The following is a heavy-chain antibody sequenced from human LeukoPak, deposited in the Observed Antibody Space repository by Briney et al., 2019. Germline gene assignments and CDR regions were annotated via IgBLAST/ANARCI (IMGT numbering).Heavy chain of an antibody. CDR3: VRDGAVVTSGSYPWRYFQY. Sequence: GGSLRLSCAGSGFTFGSYSMNWVRHAPGKGLEWVSYIGHTGSITDYADAVKGRSTISRDNAKNSLYLQMNTLRAEDTAVYYCVRDGAVVTSGSYPWRYFQYWGQGTLVTVSS. CDR2: IGHTGSIT. V-gene: IGHV3-48*04. CDR1: GFTFGSYS. D-gene: IGHD3-10*01. J-gene: IGHJ1*01.